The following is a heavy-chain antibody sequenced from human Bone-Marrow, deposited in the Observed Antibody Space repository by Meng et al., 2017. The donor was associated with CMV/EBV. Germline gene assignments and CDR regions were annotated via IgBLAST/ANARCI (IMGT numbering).Heavy chain of an antibody. J-gene: IGHJ4*02. CDR3: AKVLFGVVIPFDY. D-gene: IGHD3-3*01. CDR2: ISGSGGST. V-gene: IGHV3-23*01. Sequence: GESLKISCAASGFTFSGYEMNWVRQAPGKGLEWVSAISGSGGSTYYADSVKGRFTISRDNSKNTLYLQMNSLRAEDTAVYYCAKVLFGVVIPFDYWGQGTLVTVSS. CDR1: GFTFSGYE.